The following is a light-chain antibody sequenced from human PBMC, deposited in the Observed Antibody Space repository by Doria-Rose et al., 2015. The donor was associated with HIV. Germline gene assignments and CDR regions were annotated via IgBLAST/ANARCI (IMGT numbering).Light chain of an antibody. CDR3: CSYAGSDTPYV. CDR2: DVS. CDR1: SSDVGGYNY. Sequence: SVLTQPRSVSGSPGQSVTISCTGGSSDVGGYNYVSWYQEHPGKAPKLMMYDVSKRPSGVPXXFSGSKSGNTASLTISGLQAEDEADYYCCSYAGSDTPYVFG. J-gene: IGLJ1*01. V-gene: IGLV2-11*01.